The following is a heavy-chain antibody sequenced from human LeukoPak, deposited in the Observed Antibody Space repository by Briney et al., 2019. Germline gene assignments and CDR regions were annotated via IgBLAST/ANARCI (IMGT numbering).Heavy chain of an antibody. CDR1: GASISSGSNY. D-gene: IGHD1-26*01. J-gene: IGHJ4*02. CDR2: IYSSGST. Sequence: SETLSLTCSVSGASISSGSNYWGWIRQPPGKGLEWIGSIYSSGSTYYNASLQSRVTISIETSKNQISLRLNSVTAADTAMYYCAKSGGYGLIDYWGQGTLVTVSS. CDR3: AKSGGYGLIDY. V-gene: IGHV4-39*01.